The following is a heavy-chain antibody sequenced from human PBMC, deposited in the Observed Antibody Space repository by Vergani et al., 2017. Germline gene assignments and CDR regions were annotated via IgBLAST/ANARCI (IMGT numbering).Heavy chain of an antibody. J-gene: IGHJ6*03. CDR3: VREGYGTSYPFKGYYLDV. CDR2: IYSGGST. V-gene: IGHV3-53*04. D-gene: IGHD2-2*01. CDR1: GFTVSSNY. Sequence: EVQLVESGGGLVQSGGSLRLSCAASGFTVSSNYMSCVRQAPGKGLEWVSGIYSGGSTYFADSVKGRFTISRHNSKNTLYLQMNSLRAEYTAVYYCVREGYGTSYPFKGYYLDVWGKGTTVTVSS.